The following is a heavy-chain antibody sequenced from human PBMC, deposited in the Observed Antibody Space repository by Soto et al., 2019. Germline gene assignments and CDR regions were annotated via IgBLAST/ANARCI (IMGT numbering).Heavy chain of an antibody. CDR3: ARDLAAVPRAFDY. V-gene: IGHV4-59*01. Sequence: TSVILSLTCTVSGGSISSYFYIWVRQPPGKGLEWIGPVYYTWTTDYNPPLKRRVTISVDTSNTQFSLNLSSVTAANTAVYYSARDLAAVPRAFDYWGQGTLVTVSS. J-gene: IGHJ4*02. CDR1: GGSISSYF. D-gene: IGHD6-13*01. CDR2: VYYTWTT.